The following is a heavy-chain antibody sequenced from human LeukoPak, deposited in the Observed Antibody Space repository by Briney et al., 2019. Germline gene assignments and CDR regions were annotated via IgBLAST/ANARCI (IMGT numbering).Heavy chain of an antibody. V-gene: IGHV3-74*01. CDR1: GFTFSSYW. D-gene: IGHD6-19*01. CDR3: AREVSYSSGLDFDY. CDR2: INSDGSST. J-gene: IGHJ4*02. Sequence: GGSLRLSCAASGFTFSSYWMHWVRQAPGKGLVWVSRINSDGSSTSYADSVKGRFTISRENAKNTLYLQMNSLRVEDTAIYFCAREVSYSSGLDFDYWGQGTLVTVSS.